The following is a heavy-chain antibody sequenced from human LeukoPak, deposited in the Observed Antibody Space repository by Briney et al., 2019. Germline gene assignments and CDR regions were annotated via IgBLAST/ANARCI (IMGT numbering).Heavy chain of an antibody. CDR2: INHSGST. CDR1: GGSFSGYY. V-gene: IGHV4-34*01. CDR3: ARGPYDSSRD. D-gene: IGHD3-22*01. J-gene: IGHJ4*02. Sequence: SETLSLTCAVYGGSFSGYYWSWIRQPPGKGLEWTGEINHSGSTNYNPSLKSRVTMSVDTSKNQFSLKLSSVTAADTAVYYCARGPYDSSRDWGQGTLVTVSS.